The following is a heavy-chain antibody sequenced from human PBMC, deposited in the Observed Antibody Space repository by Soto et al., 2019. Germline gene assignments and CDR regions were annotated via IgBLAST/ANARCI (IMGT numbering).Heavy chain of an antibody. D-gene: IGHD3-16*02. CDR1: GFTFNTNA. CDR2: ISYDGTNE. CDR3: VASVLSFDY. Sequence: PGGSLRLSCAASGFTFNTNAMHCFRQAPGKGLEWVAVISYDGTNEHYEDSVKGRFTISRDNSRNTLSLQMNSLRPEDTAVYYCVASVLSFDYWGQGTLVTVSS. V-gene: IGHV3-30*01. J-gene: IGHJ4*02.